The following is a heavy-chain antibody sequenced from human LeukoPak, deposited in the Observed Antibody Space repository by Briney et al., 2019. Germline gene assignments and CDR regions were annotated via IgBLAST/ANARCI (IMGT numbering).Heavy chain of an antibody. CDR3: AKDPVIPAATYLDY. D-gene: IGHD2-2*01. J-gene: IGHJ4*02. CDR1: GFTFSSYA. V-gene: IGHV3-23*01. Sequence: PGGSLRPSCAASGFTFSSYAMSWVRQAPGKGLEWVSAISASGGRTYYADFVEGRFTISRDNSKNTLYLQMNSLRAEDTAVYYCAKDPVIPAATYLDYWGQGTLVTVSS. CDR2: ISASGGRT.